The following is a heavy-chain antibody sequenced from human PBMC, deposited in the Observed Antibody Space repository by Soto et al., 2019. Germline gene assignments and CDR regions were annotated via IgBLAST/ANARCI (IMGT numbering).Heavy chain of an antibody. CDR2: INSDGSST. Sequence: EVQLVESGGGLVQPGGSLRLSCAAPGFTFSSYWMHWVRQAPGKVLVWVSRINSDGSSTSYADSVKGRFTISRDNAKNTLYLQMSRRRAEDMAVYYCATSFPFCSGGSCYEYYYYMGVWGKVTTVTVSS. D-gene: IGHD2-15*01. J-gene: IGHJ6*03. CDR3: ATSFPFCSGGSCYEYYYYMGV. V-gene: IGHV3-74*01. CDR1: GFTFSSYW.